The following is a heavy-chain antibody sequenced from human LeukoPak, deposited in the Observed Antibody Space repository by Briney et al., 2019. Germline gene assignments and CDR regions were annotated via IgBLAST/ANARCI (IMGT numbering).Heavy chain of an antibody. Sequence: KPGGSLRLSCAASGFTFSDYYMSWIRQAPGKGLEWVSYISNSGSIIYYADSVKGRFTISRDNAKNLVYLQMNSLRAEDTAVYYCARETLGVTAFDIWGQGTMVTVSS. D-gene: IGHD2-21*02. CDR2: ISNSGSII. CDR3: ARETLGVTAFDI. V-gene: IGHV3-11*01. J-gene: IGHJ3*02. CDR1: GFTFSDYY.